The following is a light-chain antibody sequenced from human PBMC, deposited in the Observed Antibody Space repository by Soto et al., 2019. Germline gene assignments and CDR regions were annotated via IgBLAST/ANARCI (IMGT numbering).Light chain of an antibody. CDR2: EVS. Sequence: QSALTQPPSAAGSPGQSVTISCTGTSTDVGGYNYVSWYQQYPGKAPKLMIYEVSKRPSGVPDRFSGSKSGNTASLTVSGLQAEDEADYYSSSYGGRYNYVFGTGTQLTVL. V-gene: IGLV2-8*01. CDR1: STDVGGYNY. J-gene: IGLJ7*01. CDR3: SSYGGRYNYV.